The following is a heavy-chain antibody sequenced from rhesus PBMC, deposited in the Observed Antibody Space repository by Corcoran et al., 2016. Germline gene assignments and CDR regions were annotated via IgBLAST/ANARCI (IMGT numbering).Heavy chain of an antibody. CDR2: RTFDGSKK. J-gene: IGHJ4*01. Sequence: EVQLVESGGGLVQPGGSRRLSCAASGFTFSSYGMHWVRQAPGKGLEWVAIRTFDGSKKHCAEYRKDRFTNSRDNSKNMLYLQMTNLKLEDTAVYYCARDPDLSNYFDYWGQGVLVTVSS. CDR3: ARDPDLSNYFDY. CDR1: GFTFSSYG. V-gene: IGHV3-54*02.